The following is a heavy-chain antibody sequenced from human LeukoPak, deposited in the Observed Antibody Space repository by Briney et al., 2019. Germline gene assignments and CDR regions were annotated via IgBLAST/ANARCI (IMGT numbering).Heavy chain of an antibody. V-gene: IGHV3-7*01. Sequence: GGSLRLSCAASGFTFSSYWMSWVRQAPGKGLEWVANIKLDGSEKYYVDAVKGRFTISRDNAKKSLYLQMNSLRDEDTAVYYCARDFFAFGGVIALLDYWGQGTLVTVSS. J-gene: IGHJ4*02. D-gene: IGHD3-16*02. CDR3: ARDFFAFGGVIALLDY. CDR2: IKLDGSEK. CDR1: GFTFSSYW.